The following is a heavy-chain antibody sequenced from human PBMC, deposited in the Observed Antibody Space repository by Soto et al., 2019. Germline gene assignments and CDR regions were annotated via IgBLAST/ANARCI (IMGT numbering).Heavy chain of an antibody. D-gene: IGHD3-22*01. CDR3: ARYYFDGSGYYYGYFDN. CDR2: ISYSGST. J-gene: IGHJ4*02. V-gene: IGHV4-38-2*01. CDR1: GFAISRTCY. Sequence: SETLSLTCGVSGFAISRTCYWCWIRQTPGKGLEWIGSISYSGSTFYNASLQSRVTISIDTSKNQFSLRLTSVTAADTALYYCARYYFDGSGYYYGYFDNWGQGALVTVSS.